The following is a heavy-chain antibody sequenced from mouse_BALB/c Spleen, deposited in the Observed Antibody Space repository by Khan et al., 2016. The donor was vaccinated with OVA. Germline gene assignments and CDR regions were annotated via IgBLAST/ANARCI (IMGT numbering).Heavy chain of an antibody. CDR2: ISTYYGDA. V-gene: IGHV1S137*01. Sequence: VQLQQSGAELVRPGVSVKISCKGSGYTFTDFTMHWVKQSHAKSLEWIGVISTYYGDATHNEKFKGKATLTVDKSSSTAYMELARLTSEDSAIYYGGRGGGGDRFAYWGQGTLVTVSA. CDR1: GYTFTDFT. CDR3: GRGGGGDRFAY. J-gene: IGHJ3*01.